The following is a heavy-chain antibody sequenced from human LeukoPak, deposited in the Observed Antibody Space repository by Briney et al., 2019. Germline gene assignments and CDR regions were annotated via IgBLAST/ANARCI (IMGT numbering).Heavy chain of an antibody. CDR1: GGTFSSYA. D-gene: IGHD3-10*01. V-gene: IGHV1-69*06. CDR3: ARIFRDYYGSGSYYNEGQSYYFDY. CDR2: IIPIFGTA. J-gene: IGHJ4*02. Sequence: SVKVSCKASGGTFSSYAISWVRQAPGQGLEWMGGIIPIFGTAKYAQKFQGRVTITADKSTSTAYMELSSLRSEDTAVYYCARIFRDYYGSGSYYNEGQSYYFDYWGQGTLVTVSS.